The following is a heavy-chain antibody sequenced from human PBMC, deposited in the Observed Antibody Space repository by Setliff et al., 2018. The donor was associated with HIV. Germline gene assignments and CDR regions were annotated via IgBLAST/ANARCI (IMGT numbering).Heavy chain of an antibody. CDR1: GFTFSSYS. V-gene: IGHV3-48*01. CDR2: ISSSSSTI. Sequence: ESLKISCAASGFTFSSYSMNWVRQAPGKGLEWVSYISSSSSTIYYADSVKGRFTISRDSAKNSVYLQMNSLRAEDTAVYYCASSNVVVVTASVSDAFDIWGQGTMVTVSS. CDR3: ASSNVVVVTASVSDAFDI. J-gene: IGHJ3*02. D-gene: IGHD2-21*02.